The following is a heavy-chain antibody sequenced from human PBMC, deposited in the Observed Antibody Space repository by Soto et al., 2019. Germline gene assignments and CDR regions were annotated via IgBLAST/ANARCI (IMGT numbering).Heavy chain of an antibody. D-gene: IGHD2-21*02. V-gene: IGHV1-46*02. J-gene: IGHJ4*02. CDR3: ARGGHIAVVTASFDY. CDR2: IHPSGGGT. Sequence: ASVKVSCKPSGYTFNTYYLHWVRQAPGQALEWMGVIHPSGGGTTYAQKFLGRVTVTRDTSTSTVFMELSSLRSDNTAVYYCARGGHIAVVTASFDYCGQGALVPVSS. CDR1: GYTFNTYY.